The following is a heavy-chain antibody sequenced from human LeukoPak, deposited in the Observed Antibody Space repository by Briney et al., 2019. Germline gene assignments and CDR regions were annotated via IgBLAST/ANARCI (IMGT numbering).Heavy chain of an antibody. V-gene: IGHV4-59*12. D-gene: IGHD3-3*01. CDR3: AGGADITIFGVVIPPFDY. J-gene: IGHJ4*02. Sequence: SETLSLTCTVSGGSISSYYWSWIRQPPGKGLEWIGYIYYSGSTNYNPSLKSRVTISVDTSKNQFSLKLSSVTAADTAVYYCAGGADITIFGVVIPPFDYWGQGTLVTVSS. CDR2: IYYSGST. CDR1: GGSISSYY.